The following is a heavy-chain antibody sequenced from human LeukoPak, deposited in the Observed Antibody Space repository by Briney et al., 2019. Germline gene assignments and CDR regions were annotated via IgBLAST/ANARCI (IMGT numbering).Heavy chain of an antibody. J-gene: IGHJ3*02. CDR1: GGSISSSSYY. Sequence: SSETLSLTCTVSGGSISSSSYYWGWIRQPPGKGLEWIGSIYYSGSTYYNPSLKSRVTISVDTSKNQFSLKLSSVTAADTAVYYCARDYGYVSGAFDIWGQGTMVTVSS. V-gene: IGHV4-39*07. CDR2: IYYSGST. D-gene: IGHD5-18*01. CDR3: ARDYGYVSGAFDI.